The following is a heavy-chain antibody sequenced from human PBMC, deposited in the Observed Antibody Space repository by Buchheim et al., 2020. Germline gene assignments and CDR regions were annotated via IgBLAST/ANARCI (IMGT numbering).Heavy chain of an antibody. Sequence: QVQLVQSGAEVTKPGASVKVSCKASGYTFTSYYMHWVRQAPGQGLEWMVIITPSGGSTSYAQKFQGRVPMTRTPSTRPVYMELSSLRSEDTAVYFCARERRYCSGRGEYYFDYWGQGTL. CDR3: ARERRYCSGRGEYYFDY. J-gene: IGHJ4*02. CDR1: GYTFTSYY. D-gene: IGHD3-10*01. V-gene: IGHV1-46*01. CDR2: ITPSGGST.